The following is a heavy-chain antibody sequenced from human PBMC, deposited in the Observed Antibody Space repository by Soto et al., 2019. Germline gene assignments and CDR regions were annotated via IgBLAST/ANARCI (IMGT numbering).Heavy chain of an antibody. CDR2: RNPDTAST. Sequence: ASVKVSCKDSVYSFANYIIHWGRQAPAQGLEWMGWRNPDTASTKFSPTFQGRVIITRYKSANPAFMQLTSLTSEDTALYYCARGCGYYGSGAYYRGYFDHWGLGTLVTVSS. V-gene: IGHV1-3*01. D-gene: IGHD3-10*01. CDR1: VYSFANYI. CDR3: ARGCGYYGSGAYYRGYFDH. J-gene: IGHJ4*02.